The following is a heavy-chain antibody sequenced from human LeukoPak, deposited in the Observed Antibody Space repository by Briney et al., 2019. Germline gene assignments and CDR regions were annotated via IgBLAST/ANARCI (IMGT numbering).Heavy chain of an antibody. J-gene: IGHJ4*02. CDR1: GFTFNSYA. CDR2: VSGSGGIT. D-gene: IGHD6-19*01. Sequence: GGSLRLSCAASGFTFNSYAMTWVRQAPGKGLEWVSHVSGSGGITYYADSVKGRFTISRDNSKNTLYLQMNSLRAEDTAVYYCAKTTAGNSSGRYPGWPVDYWGQGTLVTVSS. V-gene: IGHV3-23*01. CDR3: AKTTAGNSSGRYPGWPVDY.